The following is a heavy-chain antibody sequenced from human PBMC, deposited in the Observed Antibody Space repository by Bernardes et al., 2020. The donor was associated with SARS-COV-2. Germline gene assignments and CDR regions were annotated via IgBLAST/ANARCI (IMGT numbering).Heavy chain of an antibody. Sequence: GGSLRLSCAASGFTFSSYGMSWVRQAPGKGLEWVSGFSGGGGSTYYTDSVKGRFTISRDNSKNTLYLQMNSLIAEDTAIYYCAKYISPGITDTFDYWGQGTLVTVSS. CDR1: GFTFSSYG. D-gene: IGHD1-20*01. CDR3: AKYISPGITDTFDY. J-gene: IGHJ4*02. CDR2: FSGGGGST. V-gene: IGHV3-23*01.